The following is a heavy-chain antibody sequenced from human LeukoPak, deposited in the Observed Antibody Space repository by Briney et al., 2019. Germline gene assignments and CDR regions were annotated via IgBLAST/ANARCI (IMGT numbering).Heavy chain of an antibody. Sequence: GGSLTLPCAVSGLTLNSYSMQWVRHAPGKGLEWVSSISSSSSYIYYADPVKGRLTISRGNAKNSLYLQMNSLRAEDTAVYYCARDRGYVWGSCRSTWFDPWGQGTLVTVSS. CDR2: ISSSSSYI. J-gene: IGHJ5*02. V-gene: IGHV3-21*01. CDR3: ARDRGYVWGSCRSTWFDP. CDR1: GLTLNSYS. D-gene: IGHD3-16*02.